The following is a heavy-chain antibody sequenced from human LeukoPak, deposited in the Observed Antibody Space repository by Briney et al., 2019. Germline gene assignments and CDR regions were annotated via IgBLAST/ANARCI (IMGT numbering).Heavy chain of an antibody. CDR1: GFTFSSYA. V-gene: IGHV3-23*01. J-gene: IGHJ4*02. Sequence: GGSLRLSCAASGFTFSSYAMSWVRQAPGKGLEWVSAISGSGGSTYYADSVKGRFTISRDNSKNTLYLQMNSLRAEDTAVYYCAKDARITTIGVWRYYFDYWGQGTLVTVSS. D-gene: IGHD3-22*01. CDR2: ISGSGGST. CDR3: AKDARITTIGVWRYYFDY.